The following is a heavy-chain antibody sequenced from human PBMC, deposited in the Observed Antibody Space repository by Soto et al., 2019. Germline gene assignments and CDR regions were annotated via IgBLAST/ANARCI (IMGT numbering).Heavy chain of an antibody. CDR3: ARDTPTAPFDS. D-gene: IGHD4-17*01. V-gene: IGHV3-21*01. CDR1: GFTFRSYS. Sequence: PGGSLRLSCAASGFTFRSYSMNWVRQAPGKGLEWVSSISSSSDYIYYADSVKGRFTISRDNAKNFLYLQMNSLSAEDTAVYYCARDTPTAPFDSWGQGTLVTVSS. J-gene: IGHJ4*02. CDR2: ISSSSDYI.